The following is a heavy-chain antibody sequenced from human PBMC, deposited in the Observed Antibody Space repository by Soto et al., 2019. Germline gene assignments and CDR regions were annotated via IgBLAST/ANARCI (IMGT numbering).Heavy chain of an antibody. CDR2: LTASGLNT. Sequence: EVQLLESGGGLGQHGGSLRLSCSASGFNFGSYGMSWVRQAPGKGLEWVSGLTASGLNTYYTDSVKGRFTISRDNSRNTVYLQMSGLRVEDTAVFHCAKGLGNAKEVWGQGTTVTVSS. D-gene: IGHD2-8*01. CDR1: GFNFGSYG. CDR3: AKGLGNAKEV. V-gene: IGHV3-23*01. J-gene: IGHJ6*02.